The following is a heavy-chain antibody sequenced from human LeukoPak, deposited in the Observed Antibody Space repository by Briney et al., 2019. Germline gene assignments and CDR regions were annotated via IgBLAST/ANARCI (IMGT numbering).Heavy chain of an antibody. CDR3: ARVGAITMVRGVIRDY. J-gene: IGHJ4*02. V-gene: IGHV3-30*04. CDR1: GFTFSSYA. D-gene: IGHD3-10*01. CDR2: ISYDVSNK. Sequence: GRSLRLSCAASGFTFSSYAMHWVRQAPGKGLGWVAVISYDVSNKYYADSVKGRFSISRDNSKNTLYMQMNSLRAEDTAVYYCARVGAITMVRGVIRDYWGQGTLVTVSS.